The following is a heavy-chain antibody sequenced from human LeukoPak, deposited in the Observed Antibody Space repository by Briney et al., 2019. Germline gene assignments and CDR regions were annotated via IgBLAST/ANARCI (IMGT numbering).Heavy chain of an antibody. CDR1: GFTFSSYS. Sequence: GGSLRLSCAASGFTFSSYSMNWVRQAPGKGLEWVSSISSSSSYIYYADSVKGRFTISRDNAKNSLYLQMNSLRAEDTAVYYCARPSGSYYDFDYWGQGTLVTVSS. D-gene: IGHD1-26*01. V-gene: IGHV3-21*04. CDR2: ISSSSSYI. CDR3: ARPSGSYYDFDY. J-gene: IGHJ4*02.